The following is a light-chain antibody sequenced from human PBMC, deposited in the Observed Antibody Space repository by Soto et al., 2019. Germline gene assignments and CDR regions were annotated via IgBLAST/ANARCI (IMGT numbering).Light chain of an antibody. J-gene: IGKJ5*01. V-gene: IGKV1-12*01. CDR2: GAS. CDR3: QQANSFPLT. CDR1: QGVSKW. Sequence: DIQLTQSPSSLSASVGDRVTITCRASQGVSKWLAWYQQKPGKAPILLIHGASNLHTGVPSRFSGSGSGTAFVLTITCLQPEDIATYFCQQANSFPLTLGQGTRLEIK.